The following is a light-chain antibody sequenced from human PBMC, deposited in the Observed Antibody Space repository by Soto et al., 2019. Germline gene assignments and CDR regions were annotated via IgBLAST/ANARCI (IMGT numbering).Light chain of an antibody. CDR3: AAWDDSLNGFWV. CDR1: SSNIGSNT. J-gene: IGLJ3*02. Sequence: QSVLTQPPSASGTPGQRVTISCSGSSSNIGSNTVNWYQQLPGTAPKLLIYSNNQRPLGVPDRFSGSKSGTSASLAISGLQSEDEADYYCAAWDDSLNGFWVFGGGTKVTVL. V-gene: IGLV1-44*01. CDR2: SNN.